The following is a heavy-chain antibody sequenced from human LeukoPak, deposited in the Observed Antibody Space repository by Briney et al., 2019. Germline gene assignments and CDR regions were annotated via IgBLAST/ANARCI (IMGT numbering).Heavy chain of an antibody. V-gene: IGHV4-39*01. CDR1: GGSISSSSYY. Sequence: PSETLSLTCTVSGGSISSSSYYWGWLRQPPGKGLEWIGSIYYSGSTYYNPSLKSRVTMSVYTSKNQFSPKLSSVTAADTAVYYCARRQYDFWSGYSDYWGQGTLVTVSS. CDR2: IYYSGST. D-gene: IGHD3-3*01. CDR3: ARRQYDFWSGYSDY. J-gene: IGHJ4*02.